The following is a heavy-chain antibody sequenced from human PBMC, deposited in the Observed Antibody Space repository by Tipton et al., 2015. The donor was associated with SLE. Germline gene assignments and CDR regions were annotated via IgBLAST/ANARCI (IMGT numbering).Heavy chain of an antibody. V-gene: IGHV3-9*01. Sequence: RSLRLSCAASGFTFDDYAMHWVRQAPGKGLEWVSGISWNSGSIGYADSVKGRFTISRDNAKNSLYLQMNSLRAEDTALYYCAKDLGGYGIAPGLGSDWGQGTLVTVSS. J-gene: IGHJ4*02. CDR3: AKDLGGYGIAPGLGSD. CDR1: GFTFDDYA. CDR2: ISWNSGSI. D-gene: IGHD6-13*01.